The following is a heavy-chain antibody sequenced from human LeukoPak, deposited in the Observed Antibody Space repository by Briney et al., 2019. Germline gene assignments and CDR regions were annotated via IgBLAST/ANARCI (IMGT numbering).Heavy chain of an antibody. CDR1: RFTFSSYG. V-gene: IGHV3-30*18. CDR2: ISYDGSNK. CDR3: AKEFRDGYNKVFDY. Sequence: PGRSLRLSCAASRFTFSSYGMHWVRQAPGKGLEWVALISYDGSNKYYVDSVKGRFTISRDNSKSTLYLQMNSLRAEDTAVYYCAKEFRDGYNKVFDYWGQGTLVTVSS. J-gene: IGHJ4*02. D-gene: IGHD5-24*01.